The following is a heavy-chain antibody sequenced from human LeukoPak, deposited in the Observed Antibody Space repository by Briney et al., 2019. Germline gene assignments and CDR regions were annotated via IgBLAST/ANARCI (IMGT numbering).Heavy chain of an antibody. CDR3: ARDLYYYDSSGYYY. Sequence: GGSLRLSCAASGFTFSSYWMHWVRQAPGKGLVWVSRISTDGSSTSYADFVKGRFTISRDNAKNTLFLQMNSLRAEDTAVYYCARDLYYYDSSGYYYWGQGTLVTVSS. V-gene: IGHV3-74*01. CDR2: ISTDGSST. CDR1: GFTFSSYW. D-gene: IGHD3-22*01. J-gene: IGHJ4*02.